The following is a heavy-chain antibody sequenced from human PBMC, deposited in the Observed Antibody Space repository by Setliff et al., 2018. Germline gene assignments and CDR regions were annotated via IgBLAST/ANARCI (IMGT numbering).Heavy chain of an antibody. J-gene: IGHJ4*02. D-gene: IGHD2-15*01. CDR3: ARAPPKIVVTVAALDY. CDR2: NSAY. Sequence: ASVKVSCKTSGYTFTNFGINWVRQAPGQGLEWMGWNSAYAQKFQGRVTVTTDTSTSTAYMELRSLRSDDTAVYHCARAPPKIVVTVAALDYWGQGALVTVSS. CDR1: GYTFTNFG. V-gene: IGHV1-18*01.